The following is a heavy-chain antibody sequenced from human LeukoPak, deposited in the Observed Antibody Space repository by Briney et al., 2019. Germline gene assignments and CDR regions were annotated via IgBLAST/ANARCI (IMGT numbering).Heavy chain of an antibody. J-gene: IGHJ4*02. CDR2: ISYDGSNK. D-gene: IGHD3-3*01. CDR1: GFTFSSYA. V-gene: IGHV3-30-3*01. Sequence: PGGSLRLSCAASGFTFSSYAMHWVRQAPGKGLEWVAVISYDGSNKYYADSVKGRFTISRDNSKNTLYLQMNSLRAEDTAVYYCARDVGSLNTYYDFWSGSLDYWGQGTLVTVSS. CDR3: ARDVGSLNTYYDFWSGSLDY.